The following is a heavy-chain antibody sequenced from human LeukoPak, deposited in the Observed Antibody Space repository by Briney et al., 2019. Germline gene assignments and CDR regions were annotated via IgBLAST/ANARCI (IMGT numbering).Heavy chain of an antibody. V-gene: IGHV3-73*01. J-gene: IGHJ4*02. CDR3: TRETGAVAGD. CDR2: IRSQANRYAT. Sequence: GGSLRLSCAASGFTFSGSAMHWVRQASGKGLEWVGRIRSQANRYATAYAASVKGRFTISRDDSKNTAYLQMNSLKTEDTAVYYCTRETGAVAGDWGQGTLVTVSS. CDR1: GFTFSGSA. D-gene: IGHD6-19*01.